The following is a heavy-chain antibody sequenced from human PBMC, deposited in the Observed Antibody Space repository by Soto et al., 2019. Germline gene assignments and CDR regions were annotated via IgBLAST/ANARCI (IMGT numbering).Heavy chain of an antibody. V-gene: IGHV1-18*04. D-gene: IGHD6-13*01. Sequence: QVQLVQSGAEVKKPGASVKVSCKASGYTFTSYGISWVRQAPGQGLEWMGGVSGYNGNTNYAQKVQDRVTMTTDTSTSTAYMELRSLRSDDTAVYCCARVLGRSGSWYPLDPWGQGTLVTVSS. J-gene: IGHJ5*02. CDR1: GYTFTSYG. CDR2: VSGYNGNT. CDR3: ARVLGRSGSWYPLDP.